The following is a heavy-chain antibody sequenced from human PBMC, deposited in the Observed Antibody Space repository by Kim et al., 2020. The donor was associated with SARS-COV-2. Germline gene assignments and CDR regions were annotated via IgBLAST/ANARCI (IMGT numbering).Heavy chain of an antibody. CDR3: ARAPGRIVATIFDY. V-gene: IGHV4-39*07. D-gene: IGHD5-12*01. J-gene: IGHJ4*02. Sequence: NPSRESRITISVDTSTNQFSRTLSSVTAADTAVYYCARAPGRIVATIFDYWGQGTLVTVSS.